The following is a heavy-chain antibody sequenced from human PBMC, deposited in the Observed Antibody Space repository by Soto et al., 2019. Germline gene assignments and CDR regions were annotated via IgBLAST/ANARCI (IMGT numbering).Heavy chain of an antibody. V-gene: IGHV1-18*01. D-gene: IGHD2-2*01. CDR2: ISAYHGNT. J-gene: IGHJ3*02. CDR1: GYTFTSYG. CDR3: ARDFQCSRTSCLDAFDI. Sequence: GASVKVSCKASGYTFTSYGISWVRQAPGQGLEWMGWISAYHGNTVYAQKLQGRITMTTDTSTSTAYMELRSLRSDDTAVYYCARDFQCSRTSCLDAFDIWGQGTMVTVSS.